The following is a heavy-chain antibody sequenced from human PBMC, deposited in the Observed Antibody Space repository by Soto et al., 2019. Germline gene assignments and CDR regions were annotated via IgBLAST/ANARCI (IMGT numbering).Heavy chain of an antibody. Sequence: GGSLRLSCAASGFTFSSYGMHWVRQAPGKGLEWVAVISYDGSNKYYADSVKGRFTISRDNSKNTLYLQMNSLRAEDTAVYYCAKRTAKGWFDPWGQGTLLTVSS. D-gene: IGHD1-1*01. CDR3: AKRTAKGWFDP. CDR2: ISYDGSNK. J-gene: IGHJ5*02. CDR1: GFTFSSYG. V-gene: IGHV3-30*18.